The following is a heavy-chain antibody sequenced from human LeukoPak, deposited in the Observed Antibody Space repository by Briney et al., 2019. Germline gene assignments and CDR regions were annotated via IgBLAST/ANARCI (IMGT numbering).Heavy chain of an antibody. CDR3: AKEGTYDFWSGYRIYYYMDV. Sequence: RGSLRLSCAASGFTFSSYAMSWVRQAPGKGLEWVSAISGSGGSTYYADSVKGRFTISRDNSKNTLYLQMNSLRAEDTAVYYCAKEGTYDFWSGYRIYYYMDVWGKGTTVTVSS. V-gene: IGHV3-23*01. CDR1: GFTFSSYA. CDR2: ISGSGGST. J-gene: IGHJ6*03. D-gene: IGHD3-3*01.